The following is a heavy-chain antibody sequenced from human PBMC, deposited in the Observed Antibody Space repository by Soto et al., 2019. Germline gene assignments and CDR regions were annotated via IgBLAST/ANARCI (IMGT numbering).Heavy chain of an antibody. CDR2: VNSDGSST. J-gene: IGHJ3*02. Sequence: GGSLRLSCAASGFTFSSYWMHWVRQAPGKGLVWVSRVNSDGSSTSYADSVKGRFTISRENAKNTLYLQMNSLRAEDTAVYYCARGYCSSTSCFDAFDIWGQGTMVTVSS. V-gene: IGHV3-74*01. CDR1: GFTFSSYW. D-gene: IGHD2-2*01. CDR3: ARGYCSSTSCFDAFDI.